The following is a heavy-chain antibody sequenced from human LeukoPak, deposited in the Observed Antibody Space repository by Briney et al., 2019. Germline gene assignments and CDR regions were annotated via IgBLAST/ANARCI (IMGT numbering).Heavy chain of an antibody. CDR3: ARDIGYSVIT. J-gene: IGHJ5*02. Sequence: SETLSLTCAGSGGSISSTYWNWIRQPAGKGLEGIGRIYARGSTNKPSLKSRVTMSLDTSKIQFSLKLSSVTAADTVVYYCARDIGYSVITWGQGTLVTVSS. D-gene: IGHD5/OR15-5a*01. CDR1: GGSISSTY. CDR2: IYARGST. V-gene: IGHV4-4*07.